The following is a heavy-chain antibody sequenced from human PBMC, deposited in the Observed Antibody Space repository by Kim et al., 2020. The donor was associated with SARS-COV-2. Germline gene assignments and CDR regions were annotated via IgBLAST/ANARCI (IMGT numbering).Heavy chain of an antibody. V-gene: IGHV1-18*01. CDR2: ISAYNGNT. CDR3: ARVQAGLVLWFDY. CDR1: DYTFTNYG. D-gene: IGHD6-19*01. J-gene: IGHJ4*02. Sequence: ASVKVSCKASDYTFTNYGISWVRQAPGQGLEWMGWISAYNGNTNYAQKLQGRVTMTTDISTSTAYMELRSLRSDDTAVYYCARVQAGLVLWFDYWGQGTLVTVSS.